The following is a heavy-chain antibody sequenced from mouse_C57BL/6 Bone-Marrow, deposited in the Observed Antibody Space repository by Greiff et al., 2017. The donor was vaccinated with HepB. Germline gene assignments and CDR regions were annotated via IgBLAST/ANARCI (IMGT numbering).Heavy chain of an antibody. CDR2: IDPNSGGT. D-gene: IGHD1-1*01. Sequence: QVQLKQPGAELVKPGASVKLSCKASGYTFTSYWMHWVKQRPGRGLEWIGRIDPNSGGTKYNEKFKSKATLTVDKPSSTAYMQLSSLTSEDSAVYYCARRDYYGSSYGYWYFDVWGTGTTVTVSS. V-gene: IGHV1-72*01. CDR3: ARRDYYGSSYGYWYFDV. J-gene: IGHJ1*03. CDR1: GYTFTSYW.